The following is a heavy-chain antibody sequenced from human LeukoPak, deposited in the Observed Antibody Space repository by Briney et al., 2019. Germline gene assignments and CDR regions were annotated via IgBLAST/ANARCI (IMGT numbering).Heavy chain of an antibody. CDR2: MNPNSGNT. J-gene: IGHJ6*02. Sequence: VASVKVSCKASGYTFTSYDINWVRQATGQGLEWMGWMNPNSGNTGYAQKFQGRVTMTRNTSIGTAYMELSSLRSEDTAVYYCARSLPRILVVIAAGYYYGMDVWGQGTAVTVSS. CDR1: GYTFTSYD. D-gene: IGHD2-21*01. CDR3: ARSLPRILVVIAAGYYYGMDV. V-gene: IGHV1-8*01.